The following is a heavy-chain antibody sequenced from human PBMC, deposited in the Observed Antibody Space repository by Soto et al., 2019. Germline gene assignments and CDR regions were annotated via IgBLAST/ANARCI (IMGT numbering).Heavy chain of an antibody. CDR2: IYYTGST. CDR1: GGSVSSYW. D-gene: IGHD3-16*01. J-gene: IGHJ4*02. V-gene: IGHV4-59*02. CDR3: ARGRFDYIWGSPAPYLDY. Sequence: PSETLSLTCSVSGGSVSSYWWSWIRQPPGKGLEWIGYIYYTGSTNYSPSLKGRVTISVDTSKNQFSLKLSSVTAADTAVYYCARGRFDYIWGSPAPYLDYWGQGALVTVSS.